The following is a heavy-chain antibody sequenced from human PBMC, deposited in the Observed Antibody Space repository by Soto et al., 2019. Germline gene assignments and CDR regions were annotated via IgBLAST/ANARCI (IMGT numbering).Heavy chain of an antibody. V-gene: IGHV3-23*01. CDR2: ISGSDAST. CDR1: GFTFSSYA. CDR3: AKYEYPSALYLSNLLDY. J-gene: IGHJ4*02. D-gene: IGHD6-19*01. Sequence: EVHLLESGGGLVQPGGSLRLSCAASGFTFSSYAMTWVRQAPGKGLEWVSGISGSDASTYYADSVKGRFTISRDNSKNALYLQMHSLVPEDAAVYYCAKYEYPSALYLSNLLDYWRQGTLVNVSS.